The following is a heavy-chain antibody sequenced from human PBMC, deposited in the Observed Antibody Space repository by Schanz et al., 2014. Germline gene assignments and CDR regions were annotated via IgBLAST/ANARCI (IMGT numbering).Heavy chain of an antibody. V-gene: IGHV3-23*03. Sequence: EVQLLDSGGGLVQPGGSLRLSCAASGFTFSTYAMSWVRQAPGKGLEWVSVIYSGIGAYYADSVKDRFTVSRDNSKNTVYLQMNRLRAEDTAVYYCAKQIHYDILTVTRNWGQGTLVTVSS. J-gene: IGHJ4*02. CDR2: IYSGIGA. CDR3: AKQIHYDILTVTRN. D-gene: IGHD3-9*01. CDR1: GFTFSTYA.